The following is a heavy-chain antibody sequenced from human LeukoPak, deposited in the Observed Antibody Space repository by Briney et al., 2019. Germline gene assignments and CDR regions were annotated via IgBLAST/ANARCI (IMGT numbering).Heavy chain of an antibody. CDR1: GYSFTSHS. Sequence: ESLKISCKGSGYSFTSHSSGWVRRMPGKGLEGLAIIYPVDSDTMYSPSFQGQATISADKSISTAYLQWSSLKASDTAMYFCARLRRKTTYRSTWYEFDPWGQGTLVTVSS. V-gene: IGHV5-51*01. CDR3: ARLRRKTTYRSTWYEFDP. CDR2: IYPVDSDT. D-gene: IGHD6-13*01. J-gene: IGHJ5*02.